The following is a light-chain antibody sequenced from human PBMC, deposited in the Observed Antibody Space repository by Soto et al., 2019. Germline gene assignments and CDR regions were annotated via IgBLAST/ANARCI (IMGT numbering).Light chain of an antibody. Sequence: DIQMTQSPSSLSASVGDRVTITCRASQSVSSYLNWYRQVPGKAPTLLIYSTSTLQSGVPSRISGSGAGTDFTLTISRLLPEDFATHFCQQSYSSPQTFGQGTKLEIK. CDR1: QSVSSY. CDR2: STS. J-gene: IGKJ1*01. V-gene: IGKV1-39*01. CDR3: QQSYSSPQT.